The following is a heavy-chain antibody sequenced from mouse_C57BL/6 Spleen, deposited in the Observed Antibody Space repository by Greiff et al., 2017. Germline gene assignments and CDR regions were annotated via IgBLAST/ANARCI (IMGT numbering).Heavy chain of an antibody. V-gene: IGHV3-3*01. Sequence: EVKLEESGPSLVRPSQTLSLTCTVTGFSINSDCYWIWIRQFPGNKLEYIGYTFYSCITYYNPSLESRTYITRDTSKNQFSLKLSSVTTEDTATYYCARGGSSHYAMDYWGQGTSVTVSS. CDR1: GFSINSDCY. D-gene: IGHD1-1*01. J-gene: IGHJ4*01. CDR3: ARGGSSHYAMDY. CDR2: TFYSCIT.